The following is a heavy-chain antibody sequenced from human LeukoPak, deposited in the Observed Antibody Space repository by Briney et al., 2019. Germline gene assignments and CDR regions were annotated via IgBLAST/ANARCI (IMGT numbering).Heavy chain of an antibody. Sequence: ASVKVSCKASGYTFTGYYIHWVQQAPGQGLDGMGWVNPNDGGTIYTQRFQGRVTMTWDTSITTAYMELSSLTSDDTAVYYCARNLDSSWTGYFQSWGQGTMVTVSS. CDR3: ARNLDSSWTGYFQS. CDR2: VNPNDGGT. CDR1: GYTFTGYY. D-gene: IGHD6-13*01. J-gene: IGHJ1*01. V-gene: IGHV1-2*02.